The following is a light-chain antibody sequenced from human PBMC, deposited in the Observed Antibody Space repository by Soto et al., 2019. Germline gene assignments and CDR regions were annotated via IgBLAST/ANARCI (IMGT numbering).Light chain of an antibody. J-gene: IGLJ1*01. V-gene: IGLV1-40*01. CDR1: SSNIGAGSD. Sequence: QSVLTQPRSVSGAPGQTVTISCTGTSSNIGAGSDVHWYQQLPGAAPKLMIYEVSNRPSGVSNRFSGSKSGNTASLTISGLQAEDEADYYCSSYTSSSTLPYVFGTGTKVTVL. CDR2: EVS. CDR3: SSYTSSSTLPYV.